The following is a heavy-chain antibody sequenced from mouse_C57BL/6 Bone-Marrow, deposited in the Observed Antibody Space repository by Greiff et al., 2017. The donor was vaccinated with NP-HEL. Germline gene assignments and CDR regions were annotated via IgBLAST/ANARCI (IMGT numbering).Heavy chain of an antibody. D-gene: IGHD1-1*01. CDR2: IRNKANNHAT. Sequence: EVKLVESGGGLVQPGGSMKLSCAASGFTFSDAWMDWVRQSPEKGLEWVAEIRNKANNHATYYAESEKGRFNISREDTKSSIYLQMNSLRAEDAGIYYCTGGSVYWYFDVWGTGTTVTVSS. CDR1: GFTFSDAW. J-gene: IGHJ1*03. V-gene: IGHV6-6*01. CDR3: TGGSVYWYFDV.